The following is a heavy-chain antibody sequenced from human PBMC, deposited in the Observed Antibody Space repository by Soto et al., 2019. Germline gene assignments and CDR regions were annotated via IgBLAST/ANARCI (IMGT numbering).Heavy chain of an antibody. D-gene: IGHD5-12*01. CDR3: AREDSGYDTPSAY. J-gene: IGHJ4*02. CDR2: INSDGSST. Sequence: EVQLVESGGGLVQPGGSLRLSCAASGFTFSSYWMHWVRQAPGKGLVWVSRINSDGSSTSYADSVKGRFTISRDNAKNTPYLQMNSLRAEDTDVYYCAREDSGYDTPSAYWGQGTLVTASS. CDR1: GFTFSSYW. V-gene: IGHV3-74*01.